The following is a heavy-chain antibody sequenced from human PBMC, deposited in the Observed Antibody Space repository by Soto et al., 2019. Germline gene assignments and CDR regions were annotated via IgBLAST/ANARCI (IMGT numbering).Heavy chain of an antibody. CDR3: VRDGGMATVPTLDFDY. D-gene: IGHD4-4*01. J-gene: IGHJ4*02. V-gene: IGHV1-2*04. CDR2: INPNSGGT. Sequence: ASVKVSCKASGYTFTGYCIHWVRQAPGQGLEWMGWINPNSGGTNYAQKFQGWVTMTRDTSISTAYMELSRLRSDDTAVYYCVRDGGMATVPTLDFDYWGQGTLVTVSS. CDR1: GYTFTGYC.